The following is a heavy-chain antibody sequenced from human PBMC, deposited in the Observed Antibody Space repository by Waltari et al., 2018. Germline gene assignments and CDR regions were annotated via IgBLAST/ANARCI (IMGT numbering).Heavy chain of an antibody. CDR2: IYYSGST. CDR3: ARAREMATEIDFDY. V-gene: IGHV4-59*11. J-gene: IGHJ4*02. Sequence: QVQLQESGPGLVKPSETLSLTCTVSVCSIRSQYWSWIRKPPGKGLEWIGYIYYSGSTNYNPSLKSRVTISVDTSKNQFSLKLSSVTAADTAVYYCARAREMATEIDFDYWGQGTLVTVSS. CDR1: VCSIRSQY. D-gene: IGHD5-12*01.